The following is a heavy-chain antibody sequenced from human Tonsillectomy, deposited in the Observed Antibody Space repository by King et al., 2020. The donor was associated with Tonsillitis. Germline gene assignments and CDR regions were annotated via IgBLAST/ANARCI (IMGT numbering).Heavy chain of an antibody. CDR3: ARALDSSGYYITDDAFDI. J-gene: IGHJ3*02. D-gene: IGHD3-22*01. Sequence: LQLQESGPGLVKPSETLSLTCTVSGGSISSSSYYWGWIRQPPGKGLEWIGSIYYSGSTYYNPSLKSRVTISVDTSKNQFSLKLSSVTAADTAVYYCARALDSSGYYITDDAFDIWGQGTMVTVSS. V-gene: IGHV4-39*07. CDR1: GGSISSSSYY. CDR2: IYYSGST.